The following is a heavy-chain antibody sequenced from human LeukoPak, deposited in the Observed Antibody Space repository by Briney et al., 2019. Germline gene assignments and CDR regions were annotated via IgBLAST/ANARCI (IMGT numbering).Heavy chain of an antibody. D-gene: IGHD2-2*01. CDR2: IYYSGST. Sequence: SETLSLTCTDSGGSISSYYWSWIRQPPGKGLEWIGYIYYSGSTNYNPSLKSRVTISVDTSKNQFSLKLSSVTAADTAVYYCARDIVVVPAAMPVAYYFDYWGQGTLVTVSS. CDR3: ARDIVVVPAAMPVAYYFDY. CDR1: GGSISSYY. V-gene: IGHV4-59*12. J-gene: IGHJ4*02.